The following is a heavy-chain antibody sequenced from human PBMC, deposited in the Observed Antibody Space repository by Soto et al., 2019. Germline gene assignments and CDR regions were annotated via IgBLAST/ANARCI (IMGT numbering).Heavy chain of an antibody. CDR1: GFNFNSYT. CDR3: ARVGAYLGEFDYFDY. J-gene: IGHJ4*02. Sequence: PSCCLKLSSSASGFNFNSYTMNWVRKAPGKGLEWVSSISRFSDITYYEDSVKGRFAIFRANAENSVYLQVNSLRAEDTAVYYCARVGAYLGEFDYFDYWGQGTPVTVSS. CDR2: ISRFSDIT. D-gene: IGHD3-10*01. V-gene: IGHV3-21*06.